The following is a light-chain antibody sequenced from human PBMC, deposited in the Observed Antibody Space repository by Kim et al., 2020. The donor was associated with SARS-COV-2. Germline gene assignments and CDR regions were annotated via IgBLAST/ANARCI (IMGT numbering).Light chain of an antibody. CDR3: QQFGSSPPYA. V-gene: IGKV3-20*01. CDR2: GAS. J-gene: IGKJ2*01. Sequence: EIVLTQSPGTLSLSPGERATLSCRASQSVSSSSLAWYQLKPGQAPRLLIYGASSRATGIPDRFSGSGSGTDFTLTISRLEPEDFAVYYCQQFGSSPPYAFGQGTKLE. CDR1: QSVSSSS.